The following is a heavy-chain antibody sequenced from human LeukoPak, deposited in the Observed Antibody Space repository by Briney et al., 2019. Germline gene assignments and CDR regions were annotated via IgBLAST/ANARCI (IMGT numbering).Heavy chain of an antibody. D-gene: IGHD3-22*01. CDR1: GYTFTSYY. CDR2: INPSGGST. Sequence: GASVKVSCKASGYTFTSYYIHWVRQAPGQGLEWMGIINPSGGSTSYAQKFQGRVTMTRDTSTSTVYVELSSLRSEDTAVYYCAREEYYYDSSGYLYYWGQGTLVTVSS. J-gene: IGHJ4*02. V-gene: IGHV1-46*01. CDR3: AREEYYYDSSGYLYY.